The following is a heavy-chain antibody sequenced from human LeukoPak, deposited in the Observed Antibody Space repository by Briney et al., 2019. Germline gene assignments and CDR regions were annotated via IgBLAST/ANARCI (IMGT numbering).Heavy chain of an antibody. V-gene: IGHV3-48*04. Sequence: PGGSLRLSCAASGFTFSSYSMNWVRQAPGKGLEWVSYISSSSSTIYYADSVKGRFTISRDNAKNSLYLQMNYLRAEDTAVYYCARALDVWGQGTTVTVSS. J-gene: IGHJ6*02. CDR1: GFTFSSYS. CDR3: ARALDV. CDR2: ISSSSSTI.